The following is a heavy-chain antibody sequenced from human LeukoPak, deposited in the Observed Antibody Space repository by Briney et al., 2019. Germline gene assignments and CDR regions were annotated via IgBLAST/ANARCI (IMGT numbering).Heavy chain of an antibody. V-gene: IGHV3-23*01. D-gene: IGHD2-2*01. CDR1: GFTFSSYA. Sequence: PGGSLRLSCAASGFTFSSYAMHWVRQAPGKGPQWVADISGSGGNTYYADSVKGRFSVSRDNSKNLVYLELNSLRAEDTAVYYCAKNHEHGRYAGFDFWAEGALVAVSS. CDR2: ISGSGGNT. J-gene: IGHJ3*01. CDR3: AKNHEHGRYAGFDF.